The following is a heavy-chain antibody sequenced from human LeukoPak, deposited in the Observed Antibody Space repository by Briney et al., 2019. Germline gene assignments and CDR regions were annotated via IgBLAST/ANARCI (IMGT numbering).Heavy chain of an antibody. CDR2: ISAYNGNT. Sequence: ASVKVSCKASGYTFTSYGISWVRQAPGQGLEWMGWISAYNGNTNYAQKFQGRVTITADKSTSTAYMELSSLRSEDTAVYYCARGVAVAGTTWGQGTLVTVSS. V-gene: IGHV1-18*01. CDR1: GYTFTSYG. J-gene: IGHJ5*02. CDR3: ARGVAVAGTT. D-gene: IGHD6-19*01.